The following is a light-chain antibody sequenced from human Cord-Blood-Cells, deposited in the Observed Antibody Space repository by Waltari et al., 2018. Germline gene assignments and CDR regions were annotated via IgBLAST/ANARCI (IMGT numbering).Light chain of an antibody. CDR2: GAS. CDR1: QSVSSN. CDR3: QQYNNWPRT. J-gene: IGKJ2*01. Sequence: EIVMTQSPATLSVSPGERDSASCRASQSVSSNLAWYQQKPGQAPRLLIYGASTRATGIPARFSGSGSGTEFTLTISSLQSEDFAVYYCQQYNNWPRTFGQGTKLEIK. V-gene: IGKV3-15*01.